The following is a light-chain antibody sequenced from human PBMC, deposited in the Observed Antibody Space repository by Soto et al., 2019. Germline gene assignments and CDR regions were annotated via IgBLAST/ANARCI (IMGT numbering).Light chain of an antibody. CDR2: DAS. Sequence: EIVLTQSPATLSLSPGERATLSCRASQSISSILAWYQQKPGQAPRLLIYDASNRATGIPARFSGSGSGTDFTLISRLLEPEVVAFYCWQQRSNWPLTFGGGTKVDIK. J-gene: IGKJ4*01. CDR1: QSISSI. CDR3: QQRSNWPLT. V-gene: IGKV3-11*01.